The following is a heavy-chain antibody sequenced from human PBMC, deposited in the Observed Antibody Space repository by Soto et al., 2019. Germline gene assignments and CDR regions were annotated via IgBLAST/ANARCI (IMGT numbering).Heavy chain of an antibody. Sequence: QVQLVQSGAELKKPGASMKVSCKASGYTSTSFGITWVRQAPGQGLEWMGWINTYTQNTKYAHNFQGRVTMTTDTSTTTSYMELRSLRSDDTAVYYCGRESSGSGWSFDFWGQGSLVTVSS. CDR2: INTYTQNT. J-gene: IGHJ4*02. V-gene: IGHV1-18*04. CDR3: GRESSGSGWSFDF. CDR1: GYTSTSFG. D-gene: IGHD6-19*01.